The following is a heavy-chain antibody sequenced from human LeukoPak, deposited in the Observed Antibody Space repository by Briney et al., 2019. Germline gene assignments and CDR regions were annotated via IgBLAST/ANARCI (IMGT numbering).Heavy chain of an antibody. V-gene: IGHV4-39*01. D-gene: IGHD6-13*01. CDR3: ARPAAADPTENWFDP. CDR1: GGSISSSSYY. J-gene: IGHJ5*02. CDR2: IYYSGST. Sequence: PSETLSLTCTVSGGSISSSSYYWGWIRQPPGKGLEWIGSIYYSGSTYYNPSLKRRVTISVDTSKNQFSLKLSSVTAADTAVYYCARPAAADPTENWFDPWGQGTLVTVSS.